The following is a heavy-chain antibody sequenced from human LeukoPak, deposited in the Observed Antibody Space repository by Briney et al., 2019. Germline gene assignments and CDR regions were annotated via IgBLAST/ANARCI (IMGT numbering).Heavy chain of an antibody. Sequence: SETLSLTCTVSGGSISSSSYYWGWIRQPPGKGLEWIGSIYYSGSTYYNPSLKSRITISIDTPKNQFSLKLSSVTAADTAVYYCARSNWGYYYFDYWGQGTLVTVSS. CDR1: GGSISSSSYY. CDR3: ARSNWGYYYFDY. CDR2: IYYSGST. D-gene: IGHD7-27*01. J-gene: IGHJ4*02. V-gene: IGHV4-39*01.